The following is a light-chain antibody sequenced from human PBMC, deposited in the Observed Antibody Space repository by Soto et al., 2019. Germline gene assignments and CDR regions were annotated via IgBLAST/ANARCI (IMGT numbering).Light chain of an antibody. Sequence: QSVLTQPPSVSGAPGQRVTISCTGSSSNIGAGYNVHWYQQLPGTAPKLLIYGNSNRPSGVPDRFSDSKSDTSASLAITGLQAEDEADYYCQSYDIRVRVVFGGGTKLTVL. V-gene: IGLV1-40*01. CDR3: QSYDIRVRVV. CDR2: GNS. J-gene: IGLJ2*01. CDR1: SSNIGAGYN.